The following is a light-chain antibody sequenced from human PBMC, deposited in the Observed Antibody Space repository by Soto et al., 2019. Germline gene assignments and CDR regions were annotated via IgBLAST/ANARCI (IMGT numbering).Light chain of an antibody. Sequence: EIVLTQSPGTLSLSPGERVTLSCRASQSVSSSYLAWYQQKPGQAPRLLIYGAFSRATGIPDRFSGSGSGTDFTLTTSRLEPEDFAVYYCQQYGSSPPLTFGGGTKVEIK. CDR1: QSVSSSY. CDR3: QQYGSSPPLT. CDR2: GAF. J-gene: IGKJ4*01. V-gene: IGKV3-20*01.